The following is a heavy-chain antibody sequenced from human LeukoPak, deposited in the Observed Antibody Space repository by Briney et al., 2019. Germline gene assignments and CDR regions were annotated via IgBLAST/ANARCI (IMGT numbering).Heavy chain of an antibody. Sequence: GGSLRLSCAASGFTFSTYWMHWVRQVPGKGLVWVSRLNSDGSSTTYADSVKGRFTISRDNAKNTLYLQMNGLRVEDTAVYFCARGMDYYDNRGYTTDSWGQGTLVTVAS. CDR1: GFTFSTYW. D-gene: IGHD3-22*01. CDR3: ARGMDYYDNRGYTTDS. J-gene: IGHJ4*02. V-gene: IGHV3-74*01. CDR2: LNSDGSST.